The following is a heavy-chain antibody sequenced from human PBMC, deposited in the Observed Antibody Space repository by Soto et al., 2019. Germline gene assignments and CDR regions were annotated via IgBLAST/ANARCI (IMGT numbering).Heavy chain of an antibody. D-gene: IGHD6-13*01. CDR3: ARSWEFDY. J-gene: IGHJ4*02. V-gene: IGHV4-30-2*01. CDR2: IFPSVST. Sequence: GGCNRHPPGKGLEWIGYIFPSVSTYYNPSLKSRVTISIDVSKNQFSLSLRSLTAADTAVYYCARSWEFDYWSQGTLVTVSS.